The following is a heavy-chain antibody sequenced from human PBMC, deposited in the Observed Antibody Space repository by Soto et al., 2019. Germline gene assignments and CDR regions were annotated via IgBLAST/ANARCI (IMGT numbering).Heavy chain of an antibody. CDR2: IYYSGST. CDR1: GGSISRGDYY. D-gene: IGHD2-21*02. J-gene: IGHJ4*02. CDR3: ARDTDGGNSF. Sequence: TLALTCTVSGGSISRGDYYWSWIRQPPGKGLEWIGYIYYSGSTYYNPSLKSRVTISVDTSKNQFSLKLSSVTAADTAVYYCARDTDGGNSFWGQGTLVTVSS. V-gene: IGHV4-30-4*01.